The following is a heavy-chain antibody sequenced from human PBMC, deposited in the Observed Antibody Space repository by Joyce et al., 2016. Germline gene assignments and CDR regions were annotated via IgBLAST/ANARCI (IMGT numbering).Heavy chain of an antibody. CDR2: ISYDGSNT. Sequence: QVQLVESGGGVVQPGRSLRLSCVVSGFTLSSSGMHWVRQAPGKGLEWVALISYDGSNTYDADSVGGRFTISRDTSKKTLYLLLDSLRAEDTAVYFCAKPLTTVPWYFDYWGQGTLVTVSS. J-gene: IGHJ4*02. V-gene: IGHV3-30*18. CDR3: AKPLTTVPWYFDY. D-gene: IGHD4-11*01. CDR1: GFTLSSSG.